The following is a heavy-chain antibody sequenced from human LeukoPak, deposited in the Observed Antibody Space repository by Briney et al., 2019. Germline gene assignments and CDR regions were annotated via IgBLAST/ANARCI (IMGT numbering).Heavy chain of an antibody. CDR3: ARDRWELTPAKGWFDS. CDR1: GDAMTNYY. D-gene: IGHD1-26*01. J-gene: IGHJ5*01. CDR2: IYVRGRT. V-gene: IGHV4-4*07. Sequence: SETLSLTCAVSGDAMTNYYWSWIRQPAGQGLEWIGHIYVRGRTNYNPSFKSRVSMSIDTSKKQFSLNLTSVSAADTAVYFCARDRWELTPAKGWFDSWGQGTLVSVSS.